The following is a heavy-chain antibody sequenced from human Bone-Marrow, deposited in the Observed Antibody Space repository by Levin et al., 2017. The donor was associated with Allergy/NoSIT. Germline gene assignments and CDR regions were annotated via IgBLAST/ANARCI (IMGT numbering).Heavy chain of an antibody. Sequence: VASVKVSCKASGGTFSSYAISWVRQAPGQGLEWMGGIIPIFGTANYAQKFQGRVTITADESTSTAYMELSSLRSEDTAVYYCARGSLYYDFWSGYYENGEDWFDPWGQGTLVTVSS. CDR1: GGTFSSYA. J-gene: IGHJ5*02. D-gene: IGHD3-3*01. V-gene: IGHV1-69*13. CDR2: IIPIFGTA. CDR3: ARGSLYYDFWSGYYENGEDWFDP.